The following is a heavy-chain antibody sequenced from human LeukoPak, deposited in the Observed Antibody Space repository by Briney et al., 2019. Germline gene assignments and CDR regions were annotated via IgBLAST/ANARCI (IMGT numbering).Heavy chain of an antibody. D-gene: IGHD3-22*01. CDR1: GGSFSGYY. CDR3: ARRRSMIVVVRHFDY. CDR2: INHSGST. J-gene: IGHJ4*02. V-gene: IGHV4-34*01. Sequence: SETLSLTCAVYGGSFSGYYWSWIRQPPGKGLEWIGEINHSGSTNYNPSLKSRVTISVDTSKNQFSLKLSSVTAADTAVYYCARRRSMIVVVRHFDYWGQGTLVTVSS.